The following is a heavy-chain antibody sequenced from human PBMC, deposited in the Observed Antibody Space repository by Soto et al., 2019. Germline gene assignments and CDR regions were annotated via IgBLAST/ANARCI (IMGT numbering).Heavy chain of an antibody. Sequence: GGSLRLSCAASGFTFSSYGMHWVRQAPGKGLEWVAVISYDGSNKYYADSVKGRFTISRDNSKNTLYLQMNSLRAEDTAVYYCAKGRIASSGWSYYFDYWGQGTLVTVSS. CDR1: GFTFSSYG. V-gene: IGHV3-30*18. CDR2: ISYDGSNK. J-gene: IGHJ4*02. CDR3: AKGRIASSGWSYYFDY. D-gene: IGHD6-19*01.